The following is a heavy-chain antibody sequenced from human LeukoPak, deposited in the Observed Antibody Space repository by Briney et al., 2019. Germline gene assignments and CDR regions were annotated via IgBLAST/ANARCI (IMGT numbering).Heavy chain of an antibody. D-gene: IGHD3-9*01. J-gene: IGHJ4*02. CDR3: ARDRHVYYDILTGYASYFEY. V-gene: IGHV3-48*03. CDR1: GFSFSSYE. Sequence: AGGSLRLSCTASGFSFSSYEMNWVRQAPGKGLEWISYISASGTLTHYADSVKGRFTISRDNSKNTLYLQMNSLRPEDTAVYYCARDRHVYYDILTGYASYFEYWGQGALVTVSS. CDR2: ISASGTLT.